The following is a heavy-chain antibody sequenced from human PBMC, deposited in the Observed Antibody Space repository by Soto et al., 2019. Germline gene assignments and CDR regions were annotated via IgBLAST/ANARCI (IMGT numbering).Heavy chain of an antibody. CDR3: ARGSITIFGVVIQYYYYGMDV. Sequence: ASVKVSCKASGYTFTSYGISWVRQAPGQGLEWMGWISAYNGNTNYAQKLQGRVTMTTDTSTSTAYMELRSLRSDDTAVYYCARGSITIFGVVIQYYYYGMDVWGQGTKVTVSS. CDR1: GYTFTSYG. CDR2: ISAYNGNT. D-gene: IGHD3-3*01. J-gene: IGHJ6*02. V-gene: IGHV1-18*01.